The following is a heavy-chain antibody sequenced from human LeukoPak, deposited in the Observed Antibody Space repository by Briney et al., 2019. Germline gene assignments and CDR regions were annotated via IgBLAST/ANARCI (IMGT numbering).Heavy chain of an antibody. CDR3: ARMMEGYESMN. J-gene: IGHJ4*02. Sequence: GGSLRLSCAASGFTVNSNYMMWVRQAPGKGLEWVSVIYSGGSTYYADSVKGRFTISRDNSKSTLSLRMNSLRAEDTAVYYCARMMEGYESMNWGQGTLVTVSS. CDR1: GFTVNSNY. V-gene: IGHV3-53*01. CDR2: IYSGGST. D-gene: IGHD2/OR15-2a*01.